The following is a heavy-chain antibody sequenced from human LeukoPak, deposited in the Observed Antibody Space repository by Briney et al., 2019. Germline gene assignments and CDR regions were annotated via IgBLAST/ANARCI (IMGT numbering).Heavy chain of an antibody. CDR1: GYSFINYY. J-gene: IGHJ4*02. V-gene: IGHV1-46*01. Sequence: ASVKVSCKASGYSFINYYIHWVRQAPGQGPGWVGIIKPSDGSTAYAQKFQGRVSMTRDTSTSTVYMELSSLESDDTALYYCARHSLPGTTPFDYWGQGSLVTVSS. D-gene: IGHD1-1*01. CDR3: ARHSLPGTTPFDY. CDR2: IKPSDGST.